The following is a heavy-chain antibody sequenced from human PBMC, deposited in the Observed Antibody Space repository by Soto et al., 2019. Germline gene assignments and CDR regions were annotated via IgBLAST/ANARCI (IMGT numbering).Heavy chain of an antibody. V-gene: IGHV3-23*01. Sequence: GGSLRLSCAASGFTFSSYAMSWVRQAPGKGLEWVSAISGSGGSTYYADSVKGRFTISRDNSKNTLYLQMNSLRAEDTAVYYCAKGGYSYGSALTDYWGQGTLVTVSS. CDR2: ISGSGGST. J-gene: IGHJ4*02. D-gene: IGHD5-18*01. CDR3: AKGGYSYGSALTDY. CDR1: GFTFSSYA.